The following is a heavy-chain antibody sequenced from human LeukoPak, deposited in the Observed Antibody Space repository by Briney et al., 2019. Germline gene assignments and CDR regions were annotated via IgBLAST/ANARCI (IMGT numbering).Heavy chain of an antibody. V-gene: IGHV4-38-2*02. J-gene: IGHJ4*02. Sequence: PSETLSLTCTVSGYSISSGYYWGWIRQPPGKGLEWIGSIYHSGSTYYNPSLKSRVTISVDTSKNHFSLKLSSVTAADTAVYYCARDGGHDYGDYVRDYWGQGTLVTVSS. CDR3: ARDGGHDYGDYVRDY. CDR1: GYSISSGYY. D-gene: IGHD4-17*01. CDR2: IYHSGST.